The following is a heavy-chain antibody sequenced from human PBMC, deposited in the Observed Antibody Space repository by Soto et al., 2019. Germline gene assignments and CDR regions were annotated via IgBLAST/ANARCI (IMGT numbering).Heavy chain of an antibody. CDR1: GGSISSSSYY. CDR2: IYYSGNT. V-gene: IGHV4-39*01. Sequence: SETLSLTCTVSGGSISSSSYYWGWIRQPPGKGLEWIGSIYYSGNTYYNPSLKSRVIISVDTAKNQFSLKLSSVTAADTAVYYCARGAIKYYYDSSGYSYYFDYWGQGTLVTVSS. J-gene: IGHJ4*02. CDR3: ARGAIKYYYDSSGYSYYFDY. D-gene: IGHD3-22*01.